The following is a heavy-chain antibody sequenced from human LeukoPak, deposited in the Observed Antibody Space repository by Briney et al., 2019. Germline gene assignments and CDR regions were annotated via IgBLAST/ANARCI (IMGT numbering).Heavy chain of an antibody. V-gene: IGHV3-23*01. CDR1: GGSISSGSYS. J-gene: IGHJ2*01. Sequence: HPSETLSLTCAVSGGSISSGSYSWSWIRQPPGKGLEWVSAISGTGGSTYYADSVRGRFTISRDNSKNTLYLQMNSLRAEDTAVYYCAKDLFLWYFDLWGRGTLVTVSS. CDR2: ISGTGGST. CDR3: AKDLFLWYFDL. D-gene: IGHD2-21*01.